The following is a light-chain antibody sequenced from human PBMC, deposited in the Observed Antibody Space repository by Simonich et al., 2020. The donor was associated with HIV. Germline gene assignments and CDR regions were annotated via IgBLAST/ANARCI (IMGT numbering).Light chain of an antibody. V-gene: IGKV4-1*01. CDR1: QSVFYSSNHENY. Sequence: DIVMTQTPDSLAVSLGERATINCKSSQSVFYSSNHENYLAWYQQKPVQPPKLLIYWATTRESGVPDRFSGSGSGTDFTLPISSLQAEDVAVYYCQQYYSSPLTFGGGTKVEIK. CDR3: QQYYSSPLT. J-gene: IGKJ4*01. CDR2: WAT.